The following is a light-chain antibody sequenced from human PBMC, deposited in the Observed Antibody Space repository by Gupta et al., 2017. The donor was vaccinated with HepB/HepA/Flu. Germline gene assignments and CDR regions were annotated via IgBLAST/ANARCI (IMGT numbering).Light chain of an antibody. CDR1: QSISCW. CDR3: QHYNSYPFT. Sequence: DIQMTQSPSTLPASVGYRATITCLVRQSISCWFAWYQQKPGKAPNLLIYKASSLESGVPSRFSGSGSGTEFTLTISSLQPDDFATYYCQHYNSYPFTFGPGTKVDIK. J-gene: IGKJ3*01. V-gene: IGKV1-5*03. CDR2: KAS.